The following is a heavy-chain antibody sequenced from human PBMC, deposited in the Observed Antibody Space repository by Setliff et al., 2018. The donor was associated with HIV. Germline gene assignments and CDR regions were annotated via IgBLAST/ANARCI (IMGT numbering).Heavy chain of an antibody. D-gene: IGHD2-8*01. CDR3: AALSLRTNTVYGILSTRFDP. CDR2: IDQHGEKR. J-gene: IGHJ5*02. V-gene: IGHV3-7*03. CDR1: GFDFSGFW. Sequence: GGSLRLSCAASGFDFSGFWMSWARQASGKGLEWVANIDQHGEKRYYVDSLKGRFTISRDNAKNSLYLQMNTLRAEDTAVYYCAALSLRTNTVYGILSTRFDPWGRGTLVTVSS.